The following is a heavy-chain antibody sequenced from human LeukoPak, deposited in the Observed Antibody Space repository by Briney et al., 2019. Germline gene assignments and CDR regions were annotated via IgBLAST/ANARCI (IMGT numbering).Heavy chain of an antibody. CDR3: ARGGAVDAYYYYGMDA. J-gene: IGHJ6*02. V-gene: IGHV1-2*06. Sequence: ASVKASCKASGYTFSGYYMHWVRQAPGQRLEWMGRINPNSGGTNYAQKFQGRVTMTRDTSISTAYMELSRLRSDDTAMFYCARGGAVDAYYYYGMDAWGQGSTVTVSS. CDR2: INPNSGGT. CDR1: GYTFSGYY. D-gene: IGHD3-16*01.